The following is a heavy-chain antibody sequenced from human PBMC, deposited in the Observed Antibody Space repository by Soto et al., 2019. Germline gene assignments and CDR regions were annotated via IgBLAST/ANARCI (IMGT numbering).Heavy chain of an antibody. CDR1: GFTFSSYA. Sequence: GGSLRLSCAASGFTFSSYAMSWVHQAPGKGLEWVSAISGSGGSTYYADSVKGRFTISRDNSKNTLYLQMNSLRAEDTAVYYCAKDAMTTVTTKYYYYYYYMDVWGKGTTVTVSS. V-gene: IGHV3-23*01. CDR3: AKDAMTTVTTKYYYYYYYMDV. CDR2: ISGSGGST. J-gene: IGHJ6*03. D-gene: IGHD4-17*01.